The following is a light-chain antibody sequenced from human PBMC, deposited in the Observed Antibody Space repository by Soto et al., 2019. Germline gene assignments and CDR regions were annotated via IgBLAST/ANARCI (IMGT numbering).Light chain of an antibody. J-gene: IGKJ3*01. CDR1: QSVSNSY. CDR2: DVS. Sequence: EIVLTQSPATLSLSPGERATLSCGASQSVSNSYLAWYQQKPGLAPRLLIYDVSSRATGIPDRFSGSGSGTDFTLTISRLEPEDFAVYYCQQYGSSAMITFGPGTKVDIK. CDR3: QQYGSSAMIT. V-gene: IGKV3D-20*01.